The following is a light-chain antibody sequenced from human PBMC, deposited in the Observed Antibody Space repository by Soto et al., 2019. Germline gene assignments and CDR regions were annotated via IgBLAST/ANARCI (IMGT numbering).Light chain of an antibody. Sequence: EIGLTQSPGTLSLSPGERATLSCRASQSITNNYLAWYQQKPGQAPRLLIYGASSRVTGIPDRFSGSGSGTDFTLTISRLEPEDFAVYYCQQYGSSPITFGQGTRLEMK. CDR3: QQYGSSPIT. CDR2: GAS. CDR1: QSITNNY. V-gene: IGKV3-20*01. J-gene: IGKJ5*01.